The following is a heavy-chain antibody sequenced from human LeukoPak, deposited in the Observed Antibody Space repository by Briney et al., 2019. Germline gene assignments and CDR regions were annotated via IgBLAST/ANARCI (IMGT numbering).Heavy chain of an antibody. D-gene: IGHD4-23*01. CDR1: GYTFTSYY. CDR3: ARVWFSTYGVNDY. Sequence: ASVKVSCKASGYTFTSYYMHWVRQAPGQGREWMGIINPSGGSTSYAQKFQGRVTMTRDTSTSTIYMELSSLRSEDTAVYYCARVWFSTYGVNDYWGQGTLVTVSS. J-gene: IGHJ4*02. CDR2: INPSGGST. V-gene: IGHV1-46*01.